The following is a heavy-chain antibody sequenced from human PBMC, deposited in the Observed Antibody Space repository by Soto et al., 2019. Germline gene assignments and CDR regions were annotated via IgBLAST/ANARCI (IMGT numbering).Heavy chain of an antibody. Sequence: QVQLVESGGGVVQPGRSLRLSCAASGFPFTTYGMHWVREGPGKGLDWVAARSYDGSNKFYADSVKGRFTISRDNSKNSLYLQMNRLRPEDTALYYCVGGQYYFDYRGQGTLVIVSS. CDR3: VGGQYYFDY. CDR1: GFPFTTYG. CDR2: RSYDGSNK. J-gene: IGHJ4*02. D-gene: IGHD3-10*01. V-gene: IGHV3-30*03.